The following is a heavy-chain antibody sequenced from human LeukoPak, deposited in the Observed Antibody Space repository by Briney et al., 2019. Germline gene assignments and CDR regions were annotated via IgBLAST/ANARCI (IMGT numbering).Heavy chain of an antibody. CDR2: IRHDGSNQ. CDR1: GFTFSIYG. J-gene: IGHJ4*02. Sequence: GGSLRLSCAASGFTFSIYGLHWVRQAPGKGLEWVAFIRHDGSNQYYADSVKGRFTISRDNSKNTLYLQMDSLKPEDTAVYYCAKEQRLWFGELRPIDNWGQGTLVTVSS. CDR3: AKEQRLWFGELRPIDN. V-gene: IGHV3-30*02. D-gene: IGHD3-10*01.